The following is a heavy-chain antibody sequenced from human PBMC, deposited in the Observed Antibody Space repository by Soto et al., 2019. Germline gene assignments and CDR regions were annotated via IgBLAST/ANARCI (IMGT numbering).Heavy chain of an antibody. CDR3: ARGGTLITMFRGARLKGYGMDV. CDR1: GFNFSSYW. CDR2: IKQDGSEK. V-gene: IGHV3-7*01. Sequence: PGGSLRLSCAASGFNFSSYWMSWVRQAPGKGLEWVANIKQDGSEKYYVDSVKGRFTISRDNAKNSLYLQMNSLRAEDTAVYYCARGGTLITMFRGARLKGYGMDVWGQGTTVTVSS. D-gene: IGHD3-10*01. J-gene: IGHJ6*02.